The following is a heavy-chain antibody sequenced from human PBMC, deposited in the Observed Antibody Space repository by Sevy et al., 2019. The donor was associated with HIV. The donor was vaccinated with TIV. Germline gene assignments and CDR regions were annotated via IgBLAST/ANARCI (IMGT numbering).Heavy chain of an antibody. V-gene: IGHV3-30-3*01. CDR3: AREYYDFRSGPINFYFGMDV. CDR1: GFTFNTYT. D-gene: IGHD3-3*01. Sequence: GGSLRLSCAASGFTFNTYTMYWVRQAPGKGLEWVAAISHDGSNKNYADSVKGRFTVSRDNSKNTVSLQMNSLRHEDTALYYCAREYYDFRSGPINFYFGMDVWGQGTTVIVSS. J-gene: IGHJ6*02. CDR2: ISHDGSNK.